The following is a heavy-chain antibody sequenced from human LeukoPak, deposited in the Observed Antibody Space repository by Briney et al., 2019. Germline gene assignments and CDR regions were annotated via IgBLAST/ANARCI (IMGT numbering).Heavy chain of an antibody. CDR2: IYYSGST. CDR1: GGSISSHY. D-gene: IGHD3-22*01. Sequence: SETLSLTCTVSGGSISSHYWSWIRQPPGKGLEWIGYIYYSGSTNYNPSLKSRVTISVDTSKNQFSLKLSSVTAADTAVYYCARDKSSSGYSYLFDYWGQGTLVTVSS. CDR3: ARDKSSSGYSYLFDY. V-gene: IGHV4-59*11. J-gene: IGHJ4*02.